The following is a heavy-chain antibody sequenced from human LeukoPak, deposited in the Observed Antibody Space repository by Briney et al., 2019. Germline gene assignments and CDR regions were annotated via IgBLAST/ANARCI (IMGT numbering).Heavy chain of an antibody. V-gene: IGHV3-30*02. Sequence: GGSLRLSCAASGFTFSNYGIHWVRQAPGTGLEWVAFIRYDGSDKYYADSVKGRFTISRDNSKSTLCLQVNSLRPEDTAVYYCAKGRNYYMDVWGKGTTVIVSS. J-gene: IGHJ6*03. CDR1: GFTFSNYG. CDR3: AKGRNYYMDV. CDR2: IRYDGSDK.